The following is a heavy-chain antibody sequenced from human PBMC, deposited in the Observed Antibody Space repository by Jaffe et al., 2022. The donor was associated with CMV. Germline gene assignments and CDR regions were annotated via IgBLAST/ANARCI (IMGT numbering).Heavy chain of an antibody. V-gene: IGHV3-9*01. Sequence: EVQLVESGGGLVQPGRSLRLSCAASGFTFGNYAIHWVRQGPAKGLEWVSGLFLQTGRTGYADSVKGRFTISRDNSKNSLYLQMNSLRPEDTAIYYCVKDDLAGGAGSWGQGILVTVSS. CDR1: GFTFGNYA. D-gene: IGHD6-13*01. J-gene: IGHJ5*02. CDR2: LFLQTGRT. CDR3: VKDDLAGGAGS.